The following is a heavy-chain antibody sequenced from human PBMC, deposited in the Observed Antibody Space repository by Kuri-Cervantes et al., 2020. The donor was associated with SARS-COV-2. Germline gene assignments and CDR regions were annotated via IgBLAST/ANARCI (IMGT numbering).Heavy chain of an antibody. J-gene: IGHJ4*02. Sequence: GESLKISCAASGFMFSNYAMGWVRQAPGRGLEWVSTMSDSGGRSYNSVSVKGRFSISRDNSKNMLYPQMNSLRDEDTAIYYCAKMSPRDTSYSFGRKFHFDAWCQGTLVTVSS. CDR2: MSDSGGRS. D-gene: IGHD3-16*02. V-gene: IGHV3-23*01. CDR3: AKMSPRDTSYSFGRKFHFDA. CDR1: GFMFSNYA.